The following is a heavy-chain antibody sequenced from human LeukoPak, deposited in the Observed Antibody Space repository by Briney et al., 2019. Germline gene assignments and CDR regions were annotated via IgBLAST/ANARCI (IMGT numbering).Heavy chain of an antibody. CDR3: AKDRSYHGDSSPGY. Sequence: GGSLRLSWAASGFTFSSYAMSWVRQAPGKGLEWVSAISGSGGSTYYADSVKGRFTISRDNSKNTLNLQMNSLRAEDTAVYYCAKDRSYHGDSSPGYWGQGTLVTVSS. CDR2: ISGSGGST. J-gene: IGHJ4*02. V-gene: IGHV3-23*01. D-gene: IGHD4-17*01. CDR1: GFTFSSYA.